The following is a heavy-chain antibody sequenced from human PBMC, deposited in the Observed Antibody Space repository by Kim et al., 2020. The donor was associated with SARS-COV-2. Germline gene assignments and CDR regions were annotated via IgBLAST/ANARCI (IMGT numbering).Heavy chain of an antibody. Sequence: SVKVSCKASGGTFSSYAISWVRQAPGQGLEWMGGIIPIFGTANYAQKFQGRVTITADESTSTAYMELSSLRSEDTAVYYCARRKGGGGSGSYYPPYYYYGMDVWGQGTTVTVSS. D-gene: IGHD3-10*01. J-gene: IGHJ6*02. CDR2: IIPIFGTA. CDR1: GGTFSSYA. V-gene: IGHV1-69*13. CDR3: ARRKGGGGSGSYYPPYYYYGMDV.